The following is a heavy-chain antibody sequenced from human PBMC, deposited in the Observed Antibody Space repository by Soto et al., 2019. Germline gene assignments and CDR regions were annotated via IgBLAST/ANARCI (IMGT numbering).Heavy chain of an antibody. CDR3: ARLRPPYYYYGMDV. V-gene: IGHV5-10-1*01. Sequence: LGESLKISCKGSGYSFTSYWISWVRQMPGKGLEWMGRIDPSDSYTNYSPSFQGHITISADKSISTAYLQWSSLKASDTAMYYCARLRPPYYYYGMDVWGQGTTVTVSS. CDR2: IDPSDSYT. CDR1: GYSFTSYW. J-gene: IGHJ6*02.